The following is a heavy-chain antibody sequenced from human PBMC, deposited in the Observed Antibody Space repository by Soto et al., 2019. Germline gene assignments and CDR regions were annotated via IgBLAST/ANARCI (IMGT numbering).Heavy chain of an antibody. Sequence: GGSLRLSCAASGFTFSSYGMHWVRQAPGKGLEWVAVISYDGSNKYYADSVKGRFTISRDNSKNALYLQMNSLRAEDTAVYYCAKDQNPGGGDGIVGYFDYWGQGTLVTVSS. J-gene: IGHJ4*02. D-gene: IGHD2-21*02. CDR3: AKDQNPGGGDGIVGYFDY. V-gene: IGHV3-30*18. CDR2: ISYDGSNK. CDR1: GFTFSSYG.